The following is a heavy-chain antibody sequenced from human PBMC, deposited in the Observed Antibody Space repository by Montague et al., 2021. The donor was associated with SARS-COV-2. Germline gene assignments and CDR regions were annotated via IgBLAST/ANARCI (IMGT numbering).Heavy chain of an antibody. CDR3: AFYGDYALDY. J-gene: IGHJ4*02. V-gene: IGHV3-9*01. CDR2: ISWNSGSI. Sequence: SLRLSCAASGFTFDDYAMHWVRQAPGKGLEWVSGISWNSGSIGYADSVKGRFTISRDNAKNSLYLQMNSLRAEDTALYYCAFYGDYALDYWGQGTLVTVSS. D-gene: IGHD4-17*01. CDR1: GFTFDDYA.